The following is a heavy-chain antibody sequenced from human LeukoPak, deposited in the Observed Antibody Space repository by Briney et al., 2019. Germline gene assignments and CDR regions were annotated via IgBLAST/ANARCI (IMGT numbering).Heavy chain of an antibody. J-gene: IGHJ6*03. CDR2: IYYSGST. CDR1: GGSISSYY. D-gene: IGHD3-9*01. Sequence: SETLSLTCTVSGGSISSYYWSWIRQPPGKGLEWIGYIYYSGSTNYNPSLKSRVTISVDTSKNQFSLKLSSVTAADTAVYYCARDLILQEGRYYYYYMDVWGKGTTVTVSS. V-gene: IGHV4-59*01. CDR3: ARDLILQEGRYYYYYMDV.